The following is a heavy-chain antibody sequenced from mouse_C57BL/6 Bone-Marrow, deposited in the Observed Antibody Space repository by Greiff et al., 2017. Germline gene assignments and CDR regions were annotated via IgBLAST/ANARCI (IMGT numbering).Heavy chain of an antibody. J-gene: IGHJ4*01. CDR2: IYPSDSET. CDR3: ARGGYDSNYVYAMGY. V-gene: IGHV1-61*01. D-gene: IGHD2-5*01. Sequence: QVQLQQPGAELVRPGSSVKLSCKASGYTFTSYWMDWVKQRPGQGLEWIGNIYPSDSETHYNQKFKDNATLTVDKSSSTAYMQLSSLTSEDSAVYYCARGGYDSNYVYAMGYWGQGTSVTVSS. CDR1: GYTFTSYW.